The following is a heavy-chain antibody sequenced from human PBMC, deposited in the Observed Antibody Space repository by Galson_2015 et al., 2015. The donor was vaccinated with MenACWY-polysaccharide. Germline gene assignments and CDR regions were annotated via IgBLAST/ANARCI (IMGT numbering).Heavy chain of an antibody. Sequence: SLRLSCAASGFTFSNYAMSWVRQAPGKGLEWVSTISGSGSSTYYAGSVKGRFTISRDNSKNALSLQMNSLRAEDTAVYYCAKDNSTLYYYYGMDIWGQGTTVTVSS. CDR3: AKDNSTLYYYYGMDI. CDR2: ISGSGSST. D-gene: IGHD4-23*01. J-gene: IGHJ6*02. CDR1: GFTFSNYA. V-gene: IGHV3-23*01.